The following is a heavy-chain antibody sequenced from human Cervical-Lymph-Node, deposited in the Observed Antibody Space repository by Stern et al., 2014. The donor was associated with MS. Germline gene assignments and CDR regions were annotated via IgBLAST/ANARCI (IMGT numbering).Heavy chain of an antibody. CDR3: ARDNDVDTAMAYNWFDP. J-gene: IGHJ5*02. Sequence: QLQLQESGPGLVKPSQTLSLTCTVSGGSISSGSYYWSWIRQPAGKGLEWIGRIYTSGSTNYNPSLKSRVTISVDTSKNQFSLKLSSGTAADTAVYYCARDNDVDTAMAYNWFDPWGQGTLVTVSS. D-gene: IGHD5-18*01. V-gene: IGHV4-61*02. CDR1: GGSISSGSYY. CDR2: IYTSGST.